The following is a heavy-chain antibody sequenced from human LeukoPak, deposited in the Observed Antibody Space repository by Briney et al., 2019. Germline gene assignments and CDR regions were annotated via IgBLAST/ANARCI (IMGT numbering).Heavy chain of an antibody. CDR1: GFTFSSYW. D-gene: IGHD3-22*01. CDR2: INSDGSST. J-gene: IGHJ6*03. Sequence: GGSLRLSCAASGFTFSSYWIHWVRQAPGKGLVWVSRINSDGSSTTYADSVKGRFTISRDNSKNTLYLQMNSLRAEDTAVYFCAKSFLGFYYDSSSYLSPYYYYMDVWGKGTTVTISS. CDR3: AKSFLGFYYDSSSYLSPYYYYMDV. V-gene: IGHV3-74*01.